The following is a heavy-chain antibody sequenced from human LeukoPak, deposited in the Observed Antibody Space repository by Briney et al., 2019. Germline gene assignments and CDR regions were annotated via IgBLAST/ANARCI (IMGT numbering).Heavy chain of an antibody. D-gene: IGHD6-6*01. CDR3: GRGVRRPPVDY. CDR2: ISTTGRT. V-gene: IGHV3-11*01. Sequence: PGGSLRLSCAGSGFTFADYYLSWIRPAPGKGLEWISDISTTGRTHYGDSVQGRFTISRDNAKNSLFLQMNSLRADDTGVYYCGRGVRRPPVDYWGQGTLLTVSS. J-gene: IGHJ4*02. CDR1: GFTFADYY.